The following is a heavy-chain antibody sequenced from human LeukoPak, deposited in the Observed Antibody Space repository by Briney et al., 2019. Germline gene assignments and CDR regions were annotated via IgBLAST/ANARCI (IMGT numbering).Heavy chain of an antibody. Sequence: GASVRVSCKASGYTFTSYALHWVRQAPGQRLEWMGWINAGNGNTKYSQKFQGRVTITRDTSASTAYMELSSLRSEDTAVYYCARVRSSGWGGFDYWGQGTLVTVSS. D-gene: IGHD6-19*01. CDR3: ARVRSSGWGGFDY. CDR2: INAGNGNT. J-gene: IGHJ4*02. V-gene: IGHV1-3*01. CDR1: GYTFTSYA.